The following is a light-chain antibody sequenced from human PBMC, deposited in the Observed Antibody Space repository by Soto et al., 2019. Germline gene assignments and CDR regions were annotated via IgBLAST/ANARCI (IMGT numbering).Light chain of an antibody. Sequence: QSALTQPASVSGSPVQSITISCTGTSSDVGAYDFVSWYQQHPDKAPKLMIYEVSNRPSGVSHRFSGSKSVNTATLTISGLQAEDEADYYCCSYAGSYTYGFGTGTKVTVL. CDR2: EVS. CDR3: CSYAGSYTYG. CDR1: SSDVGAYDF. J-gene: IGLJ1*01. V-gene: IGLV2-14*03.